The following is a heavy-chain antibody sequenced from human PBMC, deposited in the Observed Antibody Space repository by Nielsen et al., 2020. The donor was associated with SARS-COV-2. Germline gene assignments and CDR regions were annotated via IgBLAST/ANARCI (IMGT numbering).Heavy chain of an antibody. V-gene: IGHV3-23*01. D-gene: IGHD3-3*01. J-gene: IGHJ4*02. CDR1: GFTFSSYG. CDR2: ISGSGGST. Sequence: GESLKISCAASGFTFSSYGMHWVRQAPGKGLEWVSAISGSGGSTYYADSVKGRFTISRDNSKNTLYLQMNSLRAEDTAVYYCAKDESGIRYDFWSGYYRFDYWGQGTLVTVSS. CDR3: AKDESGIRYDFWSGYYRFDY.